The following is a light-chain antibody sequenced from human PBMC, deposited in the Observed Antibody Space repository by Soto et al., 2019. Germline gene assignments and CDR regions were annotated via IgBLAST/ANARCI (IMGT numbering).Light chain of an antibody. V-gene: IGKV3-20*01. CDR1: QSVRSSY. CDR2: GVS. CDR3: QQYGTSPRT. J-gene: IGKJ1*01. Sequence: EIVLTQSPGTLSWSPGERATLSCRASQSVRSSYLAWYQQKLGQAPRLLIYGVSNRATGIPDRFSGSGSGTDFTLTISRLESEDFAVYYCQQYGTSPRTFGQGTKVEIK.